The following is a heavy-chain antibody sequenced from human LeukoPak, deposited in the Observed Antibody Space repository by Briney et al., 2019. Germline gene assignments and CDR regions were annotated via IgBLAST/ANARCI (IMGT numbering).Heavy chain of an antibody. Sequence: ASVKVSCTASGGTFSSYAISWVRQAPGQGLEWMGRIIPILGIANYAQKFQGRVTITADKSTSTAYMELSSLRSEDTAVYYCARRQGSSAFDIWGQGTMVTVSS. CDR1: GGTFSSYA. CDR2: IIPILGIA. D-gene: IGHD1-26*01. CDR3: ARRQGSSAFDI. V-gene: IGHV1-69*04. J-gene: IGHJ3*02.